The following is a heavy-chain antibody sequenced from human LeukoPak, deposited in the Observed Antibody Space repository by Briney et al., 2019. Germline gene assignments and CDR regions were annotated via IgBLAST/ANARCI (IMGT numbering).Heavy chain of an antibody. V-gene: IGHV4-59*01. Sequence: SETPSLTCTVSGGSMSNYHWSWIRQPPGKGLERVGYIHYSGSTNYNPSLKSRVTISVDTSKNQFSLKVNSVTAADTAVYYCARSSGKWSGDYYYHYMDVWGRGTTVTISS. J-gene: IGHJ6*03. D-gene: IGHD3-3*01. CDR1: GGSMSNYH. CDR3: ARSSGKWSGDYYYHYMDV. CDR2: IHYSGST.